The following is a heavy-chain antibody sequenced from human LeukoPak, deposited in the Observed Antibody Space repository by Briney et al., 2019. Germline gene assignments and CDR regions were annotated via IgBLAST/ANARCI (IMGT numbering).Heavy chain of an antibody. J-gene: IGHJ1*01. Sequence: GGSLRLSCAASGFTFSNAWMNWVRQAQGKGLEWVGLVKSKTDGGTTDYAAPVKGRFTISRDDSKNTLYLQMNSLKTEDTAVYYCTNKGVWGQGTLVTVSS. D-gene: IGHD3-16*01. CDR2: VKSKTDGGTT. CDR3: TNKGV. CDR1: GFTFSNAW. V-gene: IGHV3-15*01.